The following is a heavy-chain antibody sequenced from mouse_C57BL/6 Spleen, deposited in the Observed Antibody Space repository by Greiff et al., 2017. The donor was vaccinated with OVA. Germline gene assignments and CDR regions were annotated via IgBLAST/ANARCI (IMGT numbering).Heavy chain of an antibody. CDR1: GFNIKDYY. D-gene: IGHD1-1*01. CDR3: AREEPIYYFSSSSFDY. J-gene: IGHJ2*01. CDR2: IDPEDGET. Sequence: VQLQQSGAELVKPGASVKLSCTASGFNIKDYYMHWVKQRTEQGLEWIGRIDPEDGETKYAPKFQGKATITADTSSNTASLQLSSLTSDDTAVYYCAREEPIYYFSSSSFDYWGQGTTLTVSS. V-gene: IGHV14-2*01.